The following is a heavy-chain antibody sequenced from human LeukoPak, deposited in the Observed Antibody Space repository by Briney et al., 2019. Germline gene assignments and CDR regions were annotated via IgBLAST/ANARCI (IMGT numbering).Heavy chain of an antibody. V-gene: IGHV4-30-4*01. Sequence: PSETLSLTCTVSGGSISSEDYYWSWIRHPPGKGLEWIAYMYYSGSTYYNPSLKSLVTMSAATYKNQLSLKLSSVTAADTAVYYCARPYYYDCRIDPWGQGILVTVSS. CDR3: ARPYYYDCRIDP. D-gene: IGHD3-22*01. J-gene: IGHJ5*02. CDR2: MYYSGST. CDR1: GGSISSEDYY.